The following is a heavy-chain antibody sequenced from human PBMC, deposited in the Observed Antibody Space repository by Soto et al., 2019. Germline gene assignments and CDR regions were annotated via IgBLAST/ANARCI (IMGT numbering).Heavy chain of an antibody. CDR2: VWKDGNTK. Sequence: QVPLVESGGGVVQPGQSLRLSCAASGFSVSNYGMHWVRQAPGKGLEWVAVVWKDGNTKHYGDSVKGRFTISRDNSKNTLELQMRSLRGEDTAVYYCAGGEAWTDEAFDIWGQGTMVTVSS. CDR3: AGGEAWTDEAFDI. CDR1: GFSVSNYG. V-gene: IGHV3-33*01. D-gene: IGHD5-12*01. J-gene: IGHJ3*02.